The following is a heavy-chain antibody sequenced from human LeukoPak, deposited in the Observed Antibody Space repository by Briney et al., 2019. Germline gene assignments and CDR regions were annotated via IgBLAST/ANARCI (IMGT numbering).Heavy chain of an antibody. V-gene: IGHV4-31*03. CDR2: IYYSGST. D-gene: IGHD3-22*01. CDR1: GASISSGGYY. CDR3: ARKNSGYYYGFDY. Sequence: RPSETLSLTCTVSGASISSGGYYWSWIRQHPGKGLEWIGYIYYSGSTYYNPSLKSRVTISVDTSKNQFSLKLSSVTAADTAVYYCARKNSGYYYGFDYWGQGTLVTVSS. J-gene: IGHJ4*02.